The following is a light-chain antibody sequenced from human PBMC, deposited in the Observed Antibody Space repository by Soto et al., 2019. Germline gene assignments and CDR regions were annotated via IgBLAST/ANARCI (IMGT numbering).Light chain of an antibody. Sequence: QSALTQPASVSGSPGQSITISCTGTSSDVGGYNYVSWYQQHPGKAPKLMIYDVSNRPSGVSNRFSGSKSGNTASLTISGLQAEDEADYYCSSHTSSSTRYVVFGGGTKLTVL. J-gene: IGLJ2*01. CDR1: SSDVGGYNY. CDR3: SSHTSSSTRYVV. CDR2: DVS. V-gene: IGLV2-14*01.